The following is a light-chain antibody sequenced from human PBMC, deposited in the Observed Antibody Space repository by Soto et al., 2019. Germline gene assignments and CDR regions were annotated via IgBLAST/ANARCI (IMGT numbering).Light chain of an antibody. CDR3: QQRSSWPPN. CDR2: DAS. Sequence: EIVLTQSPGALSLSPGERATLSCWASESFIDYLAWYQQKPGLAPRLLISDASNRASGTPARFSGSGSGTDFTLTISSLEPEDFAIYYCQQRSSWPPNFGQGTRLEIK. J-gene: IGKJ5*01. V-gene: IGKV3-11*01. CDR1: ESFIDY.